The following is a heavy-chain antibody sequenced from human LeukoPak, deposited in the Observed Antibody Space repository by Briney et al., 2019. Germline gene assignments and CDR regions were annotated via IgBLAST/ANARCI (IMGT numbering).Heavy chain of an antibody. CDR2: IYTSGST. CDR1: GGSISSYY. D-gene: IGHD6-13*01. CDR3: AIEGIAASRYFQH. V-gene: IGHV4-4*07. J-gene: IGHJ1*01. Sequence: PSETLSLTCTVSGGSISSYYWSWIRQPAGRGLEWIGRIYTSGSTNYNPSLKSRVTISVDKSKNQFSLKLSSVTAADTAVYYCAIEGIAASRYFQHWGQGTLVTVSS.